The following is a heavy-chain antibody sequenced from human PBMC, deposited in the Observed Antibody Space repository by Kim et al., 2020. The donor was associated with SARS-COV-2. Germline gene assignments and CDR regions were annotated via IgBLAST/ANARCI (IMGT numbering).Heavy chain of an antibody. CDR3: ARELRGYSGYGDPYY. CDR1: GFTFSSYG. V-gene: IGHV3-33*01. D-gene: IGHD5-12*01. CDR2: IWYDGSNK. Sequence: GGSLRLSCAASGFTFSSYGMHWVRQAPGKGLEWVAVIWYDGSNKYYADSVKGRFTISRDNSKNTLYLQMNSLRAEDTAVYYCARELRGYSGYGDPYYWGQGTLFTVSP. J-gene: IGHJ4*02.